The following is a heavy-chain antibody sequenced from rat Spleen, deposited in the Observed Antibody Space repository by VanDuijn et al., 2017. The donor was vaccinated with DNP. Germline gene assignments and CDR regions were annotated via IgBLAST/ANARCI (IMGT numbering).Heavy chain of an antibody. Sequence: EVQLVESGGGLVQPGRSLKLSCAASGFTFSDYYMAWVRQAPTKGLEWVAYISYDGGSTYYGDSVKGRFTISRDNAKSTLYLQMNSLRSEDMATYYCARPEFGDYYAMDAWGQGTSVTVSS. CDR1: GFTFSDYY. D-gene: IGHD4-3*01. CDR2: ISYDGGST. J-gene: IGHJ4*01. V-gene: IGHV5-22*01. CDR3: ARPEFGDYYAMDA.